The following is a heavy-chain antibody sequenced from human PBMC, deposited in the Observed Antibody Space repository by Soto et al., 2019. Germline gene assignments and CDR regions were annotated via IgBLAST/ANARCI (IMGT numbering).Heavy chain of an antibody. CDR2: INPKSGGT. CDR3: AGGVPKWDLRREYYYGMDV. CDR1: GYTFTGHY. V-gene: IGHV1-2*04. D-gene: IGHD1-26*01. J-gene: IGHJ6*02. Sequence: QVQLVQSGAEVIQPGASVKVSCKASGYTFTGHYIHWVRQAPGQGLEWLGRINPKSGGTKNAQKFQGWVTMTRDTSITPAYMELRRLRSDDTAVYYCAGGVPKWDLRREYYYGMDVWGQGTTVNVSS.